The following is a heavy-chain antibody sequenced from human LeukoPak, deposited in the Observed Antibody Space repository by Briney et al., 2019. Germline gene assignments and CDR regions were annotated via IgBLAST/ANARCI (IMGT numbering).Heavy chain of an antibody. V-gene: IGHV3-53*05. D-gene: IGHD2-2*01. CDR2: IYSGGST. Sequence: GGSLRLSCAASGFTVSSNYMSWVRQAPGKGLEWVSVIYSGGSTYYADSVKGRFTISRDNSKNTLYLQMNSLRAEDTAVYYCARAVVPAAIGRWFDPWGQGTLVTVSS. CDR1: GFTVSSNY. CDR3: ARAVVPAAIGRWFDP. J-gene: IGHJ5*02.